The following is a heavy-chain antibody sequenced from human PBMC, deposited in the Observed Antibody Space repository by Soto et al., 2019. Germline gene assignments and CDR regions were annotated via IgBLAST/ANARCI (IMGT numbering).Heavy chain of an antibody. D-gene: IGHD2-2*01. J-gene: IGHJ6*02. CDR2: ISGGGGSS. CDR3: AKSFLCSSASCRDYYYYGLDV. CDR1: GFTFSSAA. Sequence: EVQLLESGGGLVQPGGSLRLSCAASGFTFSSAAMSWVRQTPGKGLEWVSAISGGGGSSYYADSVKGRFTISRDNSKNTLYLHMNSLTAEDTAVYYCAKSFLCSSASCRDYYYYGLDVWGQGTTVPVSS. V-gene: IGHV3-23*01.